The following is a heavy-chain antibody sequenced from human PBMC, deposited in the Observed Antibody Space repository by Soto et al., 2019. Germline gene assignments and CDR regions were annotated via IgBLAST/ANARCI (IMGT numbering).Heavy chain of an antibody. Sequence: EVQLRQSGGGVVQPGGSLRLSCVASGFSFNNYAMTWVRQAPGKGLEWVSGISGSGDGTYYADSVKDRFSVSRDKSTSTVHLQMSSLRVEDTAVYYFAKDKGLRGSSYFGDWGQGALVIVSS. CDR2: ISGSGDGT. J-gene: IGHJ4*02. CDR3: AKDKGLRGSSYFGD. CDR1: GFSFNNYA. V-gene: IGHV3-23*01. D-gene: IGHD3-16*01.